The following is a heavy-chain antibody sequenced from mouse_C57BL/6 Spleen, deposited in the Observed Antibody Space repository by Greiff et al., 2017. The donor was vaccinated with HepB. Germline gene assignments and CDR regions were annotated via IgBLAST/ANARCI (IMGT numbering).Heavy chain of an antibody. D-gene: IGHD2-5*01. J-gene: IGHJ3*01. CDR1: GYSITSDY. CDR3: ARSYYSNWDWFAY. V-gene: IGHV3-8*01. CDR2: ISDSGST. Sequence: EVQRVESGPGLAKPSQTLSLTCSVTGYSITSDYWNWIRKFPGNKLEYMGYISDSGSTYYNPSLKSRISITRDTSKNQYYLQLNSVTTEDTATYYCARSYYSNWDWFAYWGQGTLVTVSA.